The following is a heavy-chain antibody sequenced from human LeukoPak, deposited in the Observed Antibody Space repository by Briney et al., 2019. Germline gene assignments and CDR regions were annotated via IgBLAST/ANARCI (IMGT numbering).Heavy chain of an antibody. CDR3: AREVVTVRYFDL. J-gene: IGHJ2*01. D-gene: IGHD4-23*01. Sequence: PSETLSLTCTVSGGSISSYYWSWIRQPPGKGLGWIGYIYYSGSTNYNPSLKSRVTISVDTSKNQFSLKLSSVTAADTAVYYCAREVVTVRYFDLWGRGTLVTVSS. CDR2: IYYSGST. V-gene: IGHV4-59*01. CDR1: GGSISSYY.